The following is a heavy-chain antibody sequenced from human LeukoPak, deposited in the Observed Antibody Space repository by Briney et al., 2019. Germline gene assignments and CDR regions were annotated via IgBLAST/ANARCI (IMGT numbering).Heavy chain of an antibody. V-gene: IGHV1-69*01. CDR1: GGTFSNYA. Sequence: SVKVSCKASGGTFSNYAINWVRQAPGQGLEWMGGILPMFTTANYAQKFQGRVTITADESTSTAYMELSSLRSDDTAVYYCARASGYGSATLNYYYYYMDVWGKGTTVTISS. D-gene: IGHD3-10*01. CDR3: ARASGYGSATLNYYYYYMDV. CDR2: ILPMFTTA. J-gene: IGHJ6*03.